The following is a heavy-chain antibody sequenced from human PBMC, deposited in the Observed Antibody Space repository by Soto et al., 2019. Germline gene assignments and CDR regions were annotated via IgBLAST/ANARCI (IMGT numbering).Heavy chain of an antibody. CDR1: GYTFTSDG. Sequence: QVQLVQSGADVKKPGASVKVSCKASGYTFTSDGISWVRQAPGLGLEWMGWISTYNGNTKFAHKLQGRVTMTTNTTTSTVYMELRSLTSDDTAVYYCAAWAGHVRGYGGPFDYWGQGNLLTVSS. V-gene: IGHV1-18*04. D-gene: IGHD5-12*01. CDR3: AAWAGHVRGYGGPFDY. J-gene: IGHJ4*02. CDR2: ISTYNGNT.